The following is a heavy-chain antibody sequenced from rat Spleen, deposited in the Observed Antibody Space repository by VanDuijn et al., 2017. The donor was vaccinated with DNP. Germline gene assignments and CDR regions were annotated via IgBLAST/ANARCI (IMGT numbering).Heavy chain of an antibody. CDR3: ARATHTTGIPFYFDY. CDR2: ISTGSGNT. CDR1: GFTFSSYW. Sequence: EVQLVESGGGLVQPGNSLKLSCAASGFTFSSYWMYWIRQAPGKGLEWVSSISTGSGNTYYRDSVKGRFTISRDNAKNTQYLQMDSLRSEDTATYYCARATHTTGIPFYFDYWGQGVMVTVSS. D-gene: IGHD1-7*01. J-gene: IGHJ2*01. V-gene: IGHV5S13*01.